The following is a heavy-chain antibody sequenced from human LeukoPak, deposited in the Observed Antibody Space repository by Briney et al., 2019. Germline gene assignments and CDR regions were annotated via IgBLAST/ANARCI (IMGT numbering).Heavy chain of an antibody. V-gene: IGHV1-2*02. D-gene: IGHD3-10*01. Sequence: GALKVSCKASGHTFTGYYIHWVRQAPGQGLEWMGWINSKNGDTNYGQTFKGRVTMTRDTSISTTYNELISLGSDDTAVYYCARGVYTSGRTASDFWGQGPLVTVSA. CDR2: INSKNGDT. J-gene: IGHJ4*02. CDR3: ARGVYTSGRTASDF. CDR1: GHTFTGYY.